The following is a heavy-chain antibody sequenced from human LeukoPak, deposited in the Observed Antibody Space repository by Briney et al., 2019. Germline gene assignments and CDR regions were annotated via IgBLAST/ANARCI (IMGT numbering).Heavy chain of an antibody. D-gene: IGHD5-24*01. J-gene: IGHJ6*02. CDR3: ARVEMATTYYYYGMDV. CDR1: GFTFSNYN. CDR2: ISSSGSTI. V-gene: IGHV3-48*03. Sequence: GGSLRLSCAASGFTFSNYNMNWVRQAPGKGLEWVSYISSSGSTIYYADSVKGRFTISRDNAKSSLYLQMNSLRAEDTAFYYCARVEMATTYYYYGMDVWGQGTTVTVSS.